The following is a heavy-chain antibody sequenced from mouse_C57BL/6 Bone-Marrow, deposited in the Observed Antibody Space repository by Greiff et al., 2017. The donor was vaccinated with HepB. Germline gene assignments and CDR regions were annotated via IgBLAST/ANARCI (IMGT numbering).Heavy chain of an antibody. Sequence: VQLQQPGAELVKPGASVKLSCKASGYTFTSYWMQWVKQRPGQGLEWIGEIDTSDSYTNYNQKFKGKATLTVDTSSSTAYMQLSSLTSEDSAVYYCARSTTVVSYWGQGTLVTVSA. V-gene: IGHV1-50*01. CDR3: ARSTTVVSY. CDR1: GYTFTSYW. D-gene: IGHD1-1*01. CDR2: IDTSDSYT. J-gene: IGHJ3*01.